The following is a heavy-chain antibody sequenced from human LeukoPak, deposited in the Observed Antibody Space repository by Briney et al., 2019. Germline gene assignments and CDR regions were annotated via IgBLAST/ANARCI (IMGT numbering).Heavy chain of an antibody. CDR1: GYSFTSHW. Sequence: GESLKISCKGSGYSFTSHWISWVRQMPGKGLEWMGRIDPSDSYTNYSPSFQGHVTISADKSISTAYLQWSSLKASDTAMYYCASIDFWSGYGYYYYGMDVWGQGTTVTVSS. D-gene: IGHD3-3*01. CDR3: ASIDFWSGYGYYYYGMDV. J-gene: IGHJ6*02. CDR2: IDPSDSYT. V-gene: IGHV5-10-1*01.